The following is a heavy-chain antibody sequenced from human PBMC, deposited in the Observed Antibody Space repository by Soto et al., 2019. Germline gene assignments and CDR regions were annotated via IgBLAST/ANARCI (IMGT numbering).Heavy chain of an antibody. CDR2: INPKSGGK. Sequence: SXKVSFKASGYTXTGYYMHAVRQAPGQGLAWMGWINPKSGGKNYAQKFQGLVTMTRHTSISTAYMELSRLRYDDTAVYYCARDTAMVRNYYYYGIYVWGQGTTGTVSS. CDR1: GYTXTGYY. J-gene: IGHJ6*02. CDR3: ARDTAMVRNYYYYGIYV. V-gene: IGHV1-2*04. D-gene: IGHD5-18*01.